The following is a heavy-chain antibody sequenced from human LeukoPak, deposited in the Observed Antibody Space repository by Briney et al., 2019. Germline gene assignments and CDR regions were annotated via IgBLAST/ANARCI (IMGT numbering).Heavy chain of an antibody. Sequence: PSETLSLTCTVSGGSISSYYWSLIRQPPGKGLEWIGYIYYSGSTNYNPSLKSRVTISVDTSKNQFSLKLSSVTAADTAVYYCARYNYCSSTSCYYYYYYLDVWGKGTTVTVSS. D-gene: IGHD2-2*01. J-gene: IGHJ6*03. CDR2: IYYSGST. V-gene: IGHV4-59*01. CDR1: GGSISSYY. CDR3: ARYNYCSSTSCYYYYYYLDV.